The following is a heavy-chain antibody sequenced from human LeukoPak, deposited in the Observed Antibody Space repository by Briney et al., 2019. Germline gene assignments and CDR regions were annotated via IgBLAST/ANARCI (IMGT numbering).Heavy chain of an antibody. CDR1: GFTFDDYT. J-gene: IGHJ4*02. Sequence: GGSLRLSCAASGFTFDDYTMNWARQTPGKGLEWVSLVTWDGGTTYYSDSVKGRFTISRDNAKNTLYLQMNSLRAEDTAVYYCARAGNDYDSSGMGYWGQGTLVTVSS. V-gene: IGHV3-43*01. CDR3: ARAGNDYDSSGMGY. D-gene: IGHD3-22*01. CDR2: VTWDGGTT.